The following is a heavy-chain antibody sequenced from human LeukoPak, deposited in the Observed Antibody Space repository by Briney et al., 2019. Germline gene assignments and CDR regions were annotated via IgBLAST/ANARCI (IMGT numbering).Heavy chain of an antibody. V-gene: IGHV3-30-3*01. CDR2: LSYDGSNK. CDR3: ARARFGYNRGPFDY. CDR1: GFTFSNYA. Sequence: PGGSLRLSCAASGFTFSNYAMHWVRQAPGKGLEWVAFLSYDGSNKHYAEPVQGRFTISRDNSKNTLYLQMYSLRPEDTAVYYCARARFGYNRGPFDYWGQGILVTVSS. D-gene: IGHD5-24*01. J-gene: IGHJ4*02.